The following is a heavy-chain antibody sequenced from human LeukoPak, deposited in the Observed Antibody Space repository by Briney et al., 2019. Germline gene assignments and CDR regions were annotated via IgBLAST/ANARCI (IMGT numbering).Heavy chain of an antibody. CDR3: AKASSDFWSGFDY. CDR2: ISGSGGST. Sequence: GGSLRLSCAASGLTFSSYAMSWVRQAPGKGLEWVSGISGSGGSTYFADSVKGRFTISRANSKNTLYLQMNSLRAEDTAVYYCAKASSDFWSGFDYWGQGTLVTVSS. D-gene: IGHD3-3*01. J-gene: IGHJ4*02. V-gene: IGHV3-23*01. CDR1: GLTFSSYA.